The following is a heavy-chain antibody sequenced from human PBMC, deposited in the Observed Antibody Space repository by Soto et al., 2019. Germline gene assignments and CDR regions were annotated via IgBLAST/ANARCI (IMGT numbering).Heavy chain of an antibody. CDR3: TSYLDS. V-gene: IGHV3-7*01. CDR1: GFTFTSSW. Sequence: GGSRRFSCAASGFTFTSSWMAWVPQAPGKGLKWVGNINPDGTEKHYVDSVKGRFTISRDNAKNSLYLQMASLTAEDSSLYYCTSYLDSWGQGARVTVSS. CDR2: INPDGTEK. J-gene: IGHJ4*02.